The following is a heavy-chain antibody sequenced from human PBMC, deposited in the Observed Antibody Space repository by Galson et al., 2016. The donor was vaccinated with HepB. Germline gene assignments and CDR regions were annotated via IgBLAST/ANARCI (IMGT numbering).Heavy chain of an antibody. Sequence: SLRLSCAASGFNFNSFAMHWVRQAPGKGLEWVAVISYDGSHKYYADSVKGRFTISRDNSKNTFYLQMSSLRAEDTAVYYCAKGGPTVVTPKSWFDPWGQGTLVTVSS. CDR1: GFNFNSFA. V-gene: IGHV3-30*18. D-gene: IGHD4-23*01. J-gene: IGHJ5*02. CDR3: AKGGPTVVTPKSWFDP. CDR2: ISYDGSHK.